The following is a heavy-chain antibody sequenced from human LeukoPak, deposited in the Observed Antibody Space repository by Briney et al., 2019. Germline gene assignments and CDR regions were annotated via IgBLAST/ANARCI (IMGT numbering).Heavy chain of an antibody. V-gene: IGHV3-74*01. Sequence: GGSLRLSCAASGFTFGSHWMHWVRQGPGKGLVWISRIKGDGSRTSYADSVKGRFTISRDNAKNTLYLQMNSLRAEDTAVYYCAKKRGGAVAVGGHFDYWGQGTLVTVSS. CDR2: IKGDGSRT. J-gene: IGHJ4*02. CDR1: GFTFGSHW. D-gene: IGHD6-19*01. CDR3: AKKRGGAVAVGGHFDY.